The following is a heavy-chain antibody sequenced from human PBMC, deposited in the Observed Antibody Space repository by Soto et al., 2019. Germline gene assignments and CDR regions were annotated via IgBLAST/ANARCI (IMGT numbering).Heavy chain of an antibody. CDR3: AHSSGYCFDY. Sequence: PSETLSLTCTVSDDSITSGAYYWGLIRQPPGKGLEWIGEINHSGSTNYNPSLKSRVTISLDTSKDQFSLNLSSVTAADTAVYYCAHSSGYCFDYWGQGTLVTVSS. CDR1: DDSITSGAYY. D-gene: IGHD3-22*01. CDR2: INHSGST. V-gene: IGHV4-31*03. J-gene: IGHJ4*02.